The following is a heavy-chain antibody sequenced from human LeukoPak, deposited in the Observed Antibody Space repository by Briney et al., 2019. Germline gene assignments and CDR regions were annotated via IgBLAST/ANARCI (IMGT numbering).Heavy chain of an antibody. CDR3: ARDGTIFGEVRYMDV. J-gene: IGHJ6*03. D-gene: IGHD3-3*01. CDR1: GFTFSSYS. Sequence: GGSLRLSCAASGFTFSSYSMNWVRQAPGKGLAWVSSISSSSSYIYYADSVKGRFTISRDNAKNSLYLQMNRLRAEDTAVYYCARDGTIFGEVRYMDVWGKGTTVTVSS. CDR2: ISSSSSYI. V-gene: IGHV3-21*01.